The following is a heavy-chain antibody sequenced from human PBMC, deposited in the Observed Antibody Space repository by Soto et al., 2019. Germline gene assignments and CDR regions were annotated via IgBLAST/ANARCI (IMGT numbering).Heavy chain of an antibody. D-gene: IGHD6-25*01. CDR2: IRDNGEIT. Sequence: EVQLLESGGGLVQPGGSLRLSCAASGFTFSNSAMSWVRQAPGKGLEWVSGIRDNGEITYYGDSVKGRFTISRDNSKNTLYLQMNSLRAEDTAVYYCAKDRARTSSGDYWGQGTPVTVSS. V-gene: IGHV3-23*01. J-gene: IGHJ4*02. CDR1: GFTFSNSA. CDR3: AKDRARTSSGDY.